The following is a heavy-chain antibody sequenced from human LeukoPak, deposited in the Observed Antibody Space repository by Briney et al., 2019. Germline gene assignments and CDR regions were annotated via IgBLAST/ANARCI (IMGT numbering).Heavy chain of an antibody. V-gene: IGHV1-69*06. Sequence: SVKVSCKASGGTFSSYAISWVRQAPGQGLEWMGGIIPIFGTANYAQKFQGRVTITADKSTCTAYMELSSLRSEDTAVYYCARDAGDRHAFDIWGQGTMVTVSS. D-gene: IGHD1-26*01. CDR1: GGTFSSYA. CDR2: IIPIFGTA. CDR3: ARDAGDRHAFDI. J-gene: IGHJ3*02.